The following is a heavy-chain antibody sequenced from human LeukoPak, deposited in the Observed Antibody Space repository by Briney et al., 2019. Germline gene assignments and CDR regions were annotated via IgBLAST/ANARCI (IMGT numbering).Heavy chain of an antibody. CDR1: GGSFSGYY. CDR2: INHSGST. Sequence: PSETLSLTCAVYGGSFSGYYWSWIRQPPGKGLEWIGEINHSGSTNYNPSLKSRVTISVETSKNQFSLKLSSVTAADTAVYYCARHSRIRLRYFDWLSGGAFDIWGQGTMVTVSS. CDR3: ARHSRIRLRYFDWLSGGAFDI. V-gene: IGHV4-34*01. D-gene: IGHD3-9*01. J-gene: IGHJ3*02.